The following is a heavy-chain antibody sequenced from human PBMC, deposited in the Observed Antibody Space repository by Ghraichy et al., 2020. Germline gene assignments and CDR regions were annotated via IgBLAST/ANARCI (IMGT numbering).Heavy chain of an antibody. D-gene: IGHD6-6*01. CDR1: GGSISSGGYY. CDR3: ARGGGMAGIAARIDY. V-gene: IGHV4-31*03. J-gene: IGHJ4*02. Sequence: TLSLTCTVSGGSISSGGYYWSWIRQHPGKGLEWIGYIYYSGSTYYNPSLKSRVTISVDTSKNQFSLKLSSVTAADTAVYYCARGGGMAGIAARIDYWGQGTLVTVSS. CDR2: IYYSGST.